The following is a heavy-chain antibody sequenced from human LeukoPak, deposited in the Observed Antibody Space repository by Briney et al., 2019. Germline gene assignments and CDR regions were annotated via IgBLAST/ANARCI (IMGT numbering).Heavy chain of an antibody. V-gene: IGHV1-18*04. Sequence: GASVKVSCKASGYTFTGYYMHWVRQAPGQGLEWMGWISAYNGNTNYAQKLQGRVTMTTDTYTSTAYMELRSLRSDDTAVYYCARDYGGNGDAFDIWGQGTMVTVSS. J-gene: IGHJ3*02. D-gene: IGHD4-23*01. CDR1: GYTFTGYY. CDR2: ISAYNGNT. CDR3: ARDYGGNGDAFDI.